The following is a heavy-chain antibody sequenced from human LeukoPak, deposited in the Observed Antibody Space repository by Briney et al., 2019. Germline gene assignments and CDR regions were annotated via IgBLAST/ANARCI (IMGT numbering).Heavy chain of an antibody. J-gene: IGHJ3*02. Sequence: GASVKVSCKASGYTFTGYYIHWVRQAPGQGLEWVGWINPNSGDTPSAQNFQGRVTMTRDTSISTASMDLSRLRSDDTAVYYCARAPKNDAYDIWGRGTMVTVSS. V-gene: IGHV1-2*02. CDR2: INPNSGDT. CDR3: ARAPKNDAYDI. CDR1: GYTFTGYY.